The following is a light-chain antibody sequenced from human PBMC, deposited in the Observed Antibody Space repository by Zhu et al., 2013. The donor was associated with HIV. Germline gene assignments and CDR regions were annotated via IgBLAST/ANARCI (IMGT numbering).Light chain of an antibody. CDR1: QSITSNY. CDR3: QQRSSWPLT. V-gene: IGKV3D-20*02. J-gene: IGKJ4*01. CDR2: DVS. Sequence: EIVLTQSPGTLSLSPGERATLSCRASQSITSNYLAWYQQNPGQAPRLLIFDVSDRATGIPRRFSGSGSGTDFTLSISALEPEDFAVYYCQQRSSWPLTFGGGTHVE.